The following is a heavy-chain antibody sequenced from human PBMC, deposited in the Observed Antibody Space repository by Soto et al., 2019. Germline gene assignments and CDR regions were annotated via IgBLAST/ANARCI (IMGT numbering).Heavy chain of an antibody. CDR1: GGSISSSSYY. V-gene: IGHV4-39*01. CDR2: IYYSVST. Sequence: PSETLSLTCTVSGGSISSSSYYWGWIRQPPGKGLEWIGSIYYSVSTYYNPSLKSRVTISVDTSKNQFSLKLSSVTAADTAVYYCARRGSFLQSWFDPWGQGTLVTVSS. D-gene: IGHD3-10*01. CDR3: ARRGSFLQSWFDP. J-gene: IGHJ5*02.